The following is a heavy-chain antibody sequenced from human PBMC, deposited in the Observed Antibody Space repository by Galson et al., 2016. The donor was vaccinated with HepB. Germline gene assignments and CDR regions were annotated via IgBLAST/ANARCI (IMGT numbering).Heavy chain of an antibody. CDR1: GFSFISHT. V-gene: IGHV3-21*01. CDR3: ARFDNWADYFDY. D-gene: IGHD1-20*01. CDR2: ISATDNHI. J-gene: IGHJ4*02. Sequence: SLRLSCAASGFSFISHTMNWVRQAPGKGLEWVSSISATDNHIYYADSVKGRFTISRDNANNSLFLQMNSLRAEDTAVYYCARFDNWADYFDYWGQGSLVTVSS.